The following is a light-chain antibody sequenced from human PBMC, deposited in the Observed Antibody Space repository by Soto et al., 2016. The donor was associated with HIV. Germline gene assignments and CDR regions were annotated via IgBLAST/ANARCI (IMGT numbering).Light chain of an antibody. Sequence: IQMTQSPSTLSASVGDRVTITCRASQNINNWLAWYQQKPGKVPKLLIYMTSTLETGVPSRFSGSGSGTEFTLTISSLQPDDFATYYCQQYNTYLWTFGQGTKVDIK. CDR2: MTS. J-gene: IGKJ1*01. V-gene: IGKV1-5*03. CDR3: QQYNTYLWT. CDR1: QNINNW.